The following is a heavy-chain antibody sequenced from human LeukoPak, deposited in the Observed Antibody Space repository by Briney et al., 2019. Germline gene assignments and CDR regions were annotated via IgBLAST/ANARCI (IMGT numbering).Heavy chain of an antibody. CDR1: GFTFSSYS. CDR2: ISSSSSYI. Sequence: GGSLRLPCAASGFTFSSYSMNWVRQAPGKGLEWVSSISSSSSYIYYADSVKGRFTISRDNAKNSLYLQMNSLRAEDTAVYYCATFYGSGSYPYDPWGQGTLVTVSS. CDR3: ATFYGSGSYPYDP. D-gene: IGHD3-10*01. J-gene: IGHJ5*02. V-gene: IGHV3-21*01.